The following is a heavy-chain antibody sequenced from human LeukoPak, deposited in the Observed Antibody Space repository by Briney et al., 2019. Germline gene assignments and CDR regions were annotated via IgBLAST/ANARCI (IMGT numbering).Heavy chain of an antibody. J-gene: IGHJ4*02. Sequence: GGSLRLSCAASGFTFSSYWMSWVRQAPGKGLEWVANIKQDGSEKYYVDSVKGRFTISRDNAKNSLYLQMNSLRAEDTAVYYCARDLKGLQLWSNYFDYWGQGTLVTVSS. CDR2: IKQDGSEK. CDR1: GFTFSSYW. CDR3: ARDLKGLQLWSNYFDY. V-gene: IGHV3-7*01. D-gene: IGHD5-18*01.